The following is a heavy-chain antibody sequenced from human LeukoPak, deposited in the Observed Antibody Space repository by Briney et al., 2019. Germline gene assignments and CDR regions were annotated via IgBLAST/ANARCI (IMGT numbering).Heavy chain of an antibody. CDR1: GFTFDDYA. V-gene: IGHV3-9*01. J-gene: IGHJ6*02. D-gene: IGHD3-22*01. CDR3: AKDIRYYDSSGYSPEWYYYYGMDV. Sequence: GRSLRLSCAASGFTFDDYAMHWVRQAPGKGLEWVSGISWNSGSIGYADSVKGRFTISRDNAKNSLYPQMNSLRAEDTALYYCAKDIRYYDSSGYSPEWYYYYGMDVWGQGTTVTVSS. CDR2: ISWNSGSI.